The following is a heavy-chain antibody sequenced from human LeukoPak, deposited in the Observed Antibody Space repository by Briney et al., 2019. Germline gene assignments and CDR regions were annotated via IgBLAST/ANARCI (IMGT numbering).Heavy chain of an antibody. CDR2: IYYSGTT. Sequence: SETLSLTCTVSGEPVSSGGYSWIWIRQHPRKGLEWIGFIYYSGTTYYNPSLKSRLAISLDTSKNQFSVRLTSVTAADTGVYFCASSYYGNAGYPTWGQGTLVAVS. CDR1: GEPVSSGGYS. V-gene: IGHV4-31*03. CDR3: ASSYYGNAGYPT. J-gene: IGHJ5*02. D-gene: IGHD3-10*01.